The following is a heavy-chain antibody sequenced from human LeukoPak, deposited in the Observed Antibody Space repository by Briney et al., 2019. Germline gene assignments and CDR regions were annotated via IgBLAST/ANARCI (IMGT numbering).Heavy chain of an antibody. D-gene: IGHD1-26*01. V-gene: IGHV1-2*02. J-gene: IGHJ4*02. CDR1: GYTFSGSY. Sequence: ASVDVSCKASGYTFSGSYIHWVRQAPGQGLEWMGWINPNSGDTNHAQKIQGRVTKTRDTSISTAYMELSSLTSDDTAIYYCAREGGSYRDFDYWGQGTLVTVSS. CDR3: AREGGSYRDFDY. CDR2: INPNSGDT.